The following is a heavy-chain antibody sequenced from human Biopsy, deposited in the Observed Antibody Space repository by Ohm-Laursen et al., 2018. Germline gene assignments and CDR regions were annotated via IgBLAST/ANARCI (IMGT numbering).Heavy chain of an antibody. D-gene: IGHD6-6*01. CDR3: ARGYSRRVSIFEASIYWFDT. V-gene: IGHV1-8*02. J-gene: IGHJ5*02. CDR1: GGSFSTYA. CDR2: MIPSSGKT. Sequence: SVKVSCKASGGSFSTYAVSWVRQARGQGLEWMGWMIPSSGKTGYAQRFQGRVTLTMNTSISTAYMELSGLRSEDTAVYFCARGYSRRVSIFEASIYWFDTWGQGTLVTVSS.